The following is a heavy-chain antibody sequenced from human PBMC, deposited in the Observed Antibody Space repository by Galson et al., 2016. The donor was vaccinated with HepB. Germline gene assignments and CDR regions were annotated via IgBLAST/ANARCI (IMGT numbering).Heavy chain of an antibody. CDR2: INTDGSST. Sequence: SLRLSCAASGFTFTTYWMHWVRQDPEKGLVWVSGINTDGSSTIYADSVKGRFTISRDNAKNTLSLQMNSLRAEDTAVYYCASGFPYMYFDLWGRGTLVTVSS. CDR1: GFTFTTYW. J-gene: IGHJ2*01. D-gene: IGHD3-10*01. CDR3: ASGFPYMYFDL. V-gene: IGHV3-74*01.